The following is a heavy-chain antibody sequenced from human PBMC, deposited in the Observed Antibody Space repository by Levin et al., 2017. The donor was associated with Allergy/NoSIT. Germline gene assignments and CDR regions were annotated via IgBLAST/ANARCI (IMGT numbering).Heavy chain of an antibody. V-gene: IGHV4-61*01. D-gene: IGHD3-10*01. J-gene: IGHJ5*02. CDR1: GGSVSSGSYY. CDR3: ARERPIGANWFDP. CDR2: IYYSGST. Sequence: SQTLSLTCTVSGGSVSSGSYYWSWIRQPPGKGLEWIGYIYYSGSTNYNPSLKSRVTISVDTSKNQFSLKLSSVTAADTAVYYCARERPIGANWFDPWGQGTLVTVSS.